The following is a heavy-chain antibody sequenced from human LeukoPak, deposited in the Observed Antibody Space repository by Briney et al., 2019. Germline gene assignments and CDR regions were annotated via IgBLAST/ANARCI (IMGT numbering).Heavy chain of an antibody. V-gene: IGHV3-74*01. CDR3: ARDSDPYSSSSGFDP. CDR2: INSDGRST. Sequence: GGSLRLSCAASGFTFSDFWMHWVRQVPGKGLVWVSRINSDGRSTAYADSVRGRFTISRDNARNTLFLQMDSLRDEDSAVYYCARDSDPYSSSSGFDPWGQGTLVTVPA. D-gene: IGHD6-6*01. CDR1: GFTFSDFW. J-gene: IGHJ5*02.